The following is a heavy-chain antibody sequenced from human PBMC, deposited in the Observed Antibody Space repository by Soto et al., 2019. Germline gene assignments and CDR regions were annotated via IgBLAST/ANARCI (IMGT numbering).Heavy chain of an antibody. D-gene: IGHD2-21*02. J-gene: IGHJ5*02. CDR3: ARRQRAARTDCWFAL. CDR1: GGSISSSSFH. V-gene: IGHV4-39*01. Sequence: QLQLQESGPGLVKPSETLSLTCTVSGGSISSSSFHWGWIRQPPGKGLEWIGSIYYSGSTYYSPSLKSRVPIXXDXSXXQFALKLGSEPAADTGVYSCARRQRAARTDCWFALWGQGTLVTVSS. CDR2: IYYSGST.